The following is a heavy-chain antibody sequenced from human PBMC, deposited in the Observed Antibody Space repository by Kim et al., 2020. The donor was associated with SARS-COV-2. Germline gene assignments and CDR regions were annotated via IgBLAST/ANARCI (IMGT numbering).Heavy chain of an antibody. J-gene: IGHJ3*02. CDR3: ASQGILWFGDHSGYDAFDI. CDR2: IDPSDSYT. CDR1: GYSFTSYW. Sequence: GESLKISCKGSGYSFTSYWISWVRQMPGKGLEWMGRIDPSDSYTNYSPSFQGHVTISADKSISTAYLQWSSLKASDTAMYYCASQGILWFGDHSGYDAFDIWGQGTMVTVSS. V-gene: IGHV5-10-1*01. D-gene: IGHD3-10*01.